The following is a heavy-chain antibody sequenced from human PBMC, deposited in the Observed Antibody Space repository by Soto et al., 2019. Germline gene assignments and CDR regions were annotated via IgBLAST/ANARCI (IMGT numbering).Heavy chain of an antibody. CDR2: INPNSGGT. D-gene: IGHD3-3*01. CDR3: ARGGPSGYYYYGMDV. J-gene: IGHJ6*02. CDR1: GYTFTGYY. Sequence: ASVRISCKASGYTFTGYYMQWVRQAPGQGLEWMGWINPNSGGTNYAQKFQGWVTMTRDTSISTAYMELSRLRSDDTAVYYCARGGPSGYYYYGMDVWGQGTTVTVSS. V-gene: IGHV1-2*04.